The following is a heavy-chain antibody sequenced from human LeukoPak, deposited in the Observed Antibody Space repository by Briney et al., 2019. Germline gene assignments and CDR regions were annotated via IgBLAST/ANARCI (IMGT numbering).Heavy chain of an antibody. CDR3: ARTSDSSSSPFDY. J-gene: IGHJ4*02. CDR1: GYSISSGYY. D-gene: IGHD6-13*01. Sequence: PSETLSLTCAVSGYSISSGYYWGWIRQPPGKGLEWIGYIYYSGSTNYNPSLKSRVTMSVDTSKNQFSLKLSSVTAADTAVYYCARTSDSSSSPFDYWGQGTLVTVSS. CDR2: IYYSGST. V-gene: IGHV4-38-2*01.